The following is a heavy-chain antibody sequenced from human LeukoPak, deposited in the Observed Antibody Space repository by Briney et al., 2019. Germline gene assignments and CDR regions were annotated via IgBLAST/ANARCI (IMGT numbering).Heavy chain of an antibody. CDR1: GGSISSSSYY. CDR2: IYYSGST. Sequence: PSETLSLTCTVSGGSISSSSYYWGWIRQPPGKGLEWIGSIYYSGSTYYNPSLKSRVTISVDTSKNQFSLKLSSVTAADTAVYYCARHVEVDYGDYGAFDIWGQGTMVTVSS. CDR3: ARHVEVDYGDYGAFDI. V-gene: IGHV4-39*01. J-gene: IGHJ3*02. D-gene: IGHD4-17*01.